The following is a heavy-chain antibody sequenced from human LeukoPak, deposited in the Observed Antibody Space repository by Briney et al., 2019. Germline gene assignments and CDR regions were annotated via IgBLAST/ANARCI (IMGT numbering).Heavy chain of an antibody. Sequence: SETLSLTCAVSGYSISSGYYWGWIRQPPGKGLEWIGSIYHSGSTYYNPSLKSRVTISVDTSKNQFSLKLSSVTAADTAVYYCARDYDSGSYTFDYWGQGTLVTVSS. CDR2: IYHSGST. CDR1: GYSISSGYY. CDR3: ARDYDSGSYTFDY. D-gene: IGHD1-26*01. J-gene: IGHJ4*02. V-gene: IGHV4-38-2*02.